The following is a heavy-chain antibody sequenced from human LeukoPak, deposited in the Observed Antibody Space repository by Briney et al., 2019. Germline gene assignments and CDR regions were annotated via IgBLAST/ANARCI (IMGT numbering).Heavy chain of an antibody. D-gene: IGHD2-15*01. CDR2: IKEDGTET. Sequence: GGSLRLSCAASGFMFSSNWMSWVRLAPGKGLEWVANIKEDGTETYYVDSVKGRFTISRDNARNSLYLQVNSLRAEDTALYYCARGGVVDGKYHFDYWGQGTLVTVSS. CDR1: GFMFSSNW. V-gene: IGHV3-7*01. J-gene: IGHJ4*02. CDR3: ARGGVVDGKYHFDY.